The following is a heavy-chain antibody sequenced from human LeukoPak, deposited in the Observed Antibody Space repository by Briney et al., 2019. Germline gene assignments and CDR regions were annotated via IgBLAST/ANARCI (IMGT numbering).Heavy chain of an antibody. D-gene: IGHD2-15*01. J-gene: IGHJ6*04. CDR1: GFTFTSSS. V-gene: IGHV1-58*01. Sequence: SVKVSCKASGFTFTSSSVQWVRQARGQRLEWIGWIVVGSGNTNYAQKFQERVTITRDMSTSTAYMELSSLRSEDTAVYYCAAGYCRGGRCYSDYYYGMDVWGKGTTVTVSS. CDR3: AAGYCRGGRCYSDYYYGMDV. CDR2: IVVGSGNT.